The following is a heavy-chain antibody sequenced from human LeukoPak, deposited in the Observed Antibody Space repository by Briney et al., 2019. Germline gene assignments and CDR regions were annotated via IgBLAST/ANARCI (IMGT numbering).Heavy chain of an antibody. CDR1: GYTFTGYY. CDR3: ARDYYDSSGYYPLYYFDY. J-gene: IGHJ4*02. CDR2: INPNSGGT. D-gene: IGHD3-22*01. Sequence: SVKVSCKASGYTFTGYYMHWVRQAPGQGLEWMGWINPNSGGTNYAQKFQGRVTMTRDTSISTAYMELSRLRSDDTAVYYCARDYYDSSGYYPLYYFDYWGQGTLVTVSS. V-gene: IGHV1-2*02.